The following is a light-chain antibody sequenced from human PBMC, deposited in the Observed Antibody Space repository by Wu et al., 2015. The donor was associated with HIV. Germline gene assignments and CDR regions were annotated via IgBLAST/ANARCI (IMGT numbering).Light chain of an antibody. Sequence: EIVLTQSPGTLSVSPGERVTLSCRASQSVRFNYLAWYQQKPGQAPRLLIYGASNRATGIPASFSGSGSGTDFTLTISSLEPEDFAVYYCQQGSSWPLTFGQGTRLEIK. CDR2: GAS. CDR1: QSVRFNY. J-gene: IGKJ5*01. V-gene: IGKV3-11*01. CDR3: QQGSSWPLT.